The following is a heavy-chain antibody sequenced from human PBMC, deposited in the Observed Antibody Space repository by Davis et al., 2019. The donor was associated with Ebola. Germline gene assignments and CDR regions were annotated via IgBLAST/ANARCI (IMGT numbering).Heavy chain of an antibody. Sequence: GESLKISCAASGFTFSSYSMNWVRQAPGKGLDWVSVIGSDGVTTHYADSVKGRFTISRDDSKNMLYLQMNSLRGEDTAIYYCVQKKVGYYPFDYWGQGTLVTVSS. D-gene: IGHD3-3*01. CDR2: IGSDGVTT. CDR3: VQKKVGYYPFDY. V-gene: IGHV3-23*01. CDR1: GFTFSSYS. J-gene: IGHJ4*02.